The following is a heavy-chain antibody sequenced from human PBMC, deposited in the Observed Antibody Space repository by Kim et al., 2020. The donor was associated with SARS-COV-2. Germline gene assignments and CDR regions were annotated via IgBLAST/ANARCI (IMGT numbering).Heavy chain of an antibody. Sequence: GGSLRLSCAASGFDFRNDAMHWVRQAPGKGLEWVAVISYEGKYKYYAESEGRFTISRDNSKNTLYLEMNSLRGEDTAVYYCARDHSLLNQYDAWYVWGPGTTVTVSS. D-gene: IGHD1-1*01. J-gene: IGHJ6*02. CDR3: ARDHSLLNQYDAWYV. CDR2: ISYEGKYK. V-gene: IGHV3-30*04. CDR1: GFDFRNDA.